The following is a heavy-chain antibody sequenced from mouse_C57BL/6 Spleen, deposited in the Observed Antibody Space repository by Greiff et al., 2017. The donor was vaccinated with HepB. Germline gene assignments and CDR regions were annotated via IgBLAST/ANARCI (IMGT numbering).Heavy chain of an antibody. Sequence: EVKLQESGPGLVKPSQSLSLTCSVTGYSITSGYYWNWIRQFPGNKLEWMGYISYDGSNNYNPSLKNRISITRDTSKNQFFLKLNSVTTEDTATYYYARTLYLLWSYYYAMDYWGQGTSVTVSS. CDR2: ISYDGSN. CDR3: ARTLYLLWSYYYAMDY. V-gene: IGHV3-6*01. CDR1: GYSITSGYY. D-gene: IGHD2-1*01. J-gene: IGHJ4*01.